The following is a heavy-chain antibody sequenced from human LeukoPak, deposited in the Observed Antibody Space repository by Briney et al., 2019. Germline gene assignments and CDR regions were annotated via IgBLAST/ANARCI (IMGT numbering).Heavy chain of an antibody. Sequence: SETLSLTCAVYGGSFSGYYWSWIRQPPGKGLEWIGEINHSGSTNYNPSLKSRVTISVDTSKDQFSLKLNSVTAADTAVYYCAKSNGYGLVDIWGQGTMVTVSS. CDR3: AKSNGYGLVDI. J-gene: IGHJ3*02. D-gene: IGHD3-10*01. V-gene: IGHV4-34*01. CDR2: INHSGST. CDR1: GGSFSGYY.